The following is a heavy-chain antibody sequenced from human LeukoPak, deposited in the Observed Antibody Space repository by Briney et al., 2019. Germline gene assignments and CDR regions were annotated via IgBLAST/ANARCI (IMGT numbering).Heavy chain of an antibody. CDR2: IIPILGIA. CDR1: GGTFSSYA. Sequence: GSSVKVSCKASGGTFSSYAISWVRQAPGQGLEWMGRIIPILGIANYAQKFQGRVTITADKSTSTAYMELSSLRSEDTAVYYCASDRGGEEITMVRGVYYYYYGMDVWGQGTTVTVSS. CDR3: ASDRGGEEITMVRGVYYYYYGMDV. D-gene: IGHD3-10*01. J-gene: IGHJ6*02. V-gene: IGHV1-69*04.